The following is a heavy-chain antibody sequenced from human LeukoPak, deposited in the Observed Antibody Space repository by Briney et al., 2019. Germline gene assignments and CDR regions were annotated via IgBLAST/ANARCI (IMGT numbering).Heavy chain of an antibody. CDR3: ARDDPGDGSGSYSSAFDI. V-gene: IGHV1-18*01. Sequence: EASVKVSCKASGYTFTSYGISWVRQAPGQGLEWMGWISAYNGNTNYAQKLQGRVTMTTDTSTSTAYMELRSLRSDDTAVYYCARDDPGDGSGSYSSAFDIWGQGTMVTVSS. J-gene: IGHJ3*02. CDR1: GYTFTSYG. D-gene: IGHD3-10*01. CDR2: ISAYNGNT.